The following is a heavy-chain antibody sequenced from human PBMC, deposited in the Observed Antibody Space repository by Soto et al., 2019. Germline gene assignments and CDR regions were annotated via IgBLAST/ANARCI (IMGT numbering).Heavy chain of an antibody. V-gene: IGHV3-30-3*01. CDR1: GFTFSSYA. CDR3: ARVGRLHYFYY. D-gene: IGHD4-17*01. CDR2: ISYDGSNK. Sequence: QVQLVESGGGVVQPGRSLRLSCAASGFTFSSYAMHWVRQAPGKGLEWVAVISYDGSNKYYADSVKGRFTISRDNSKNTLFLQMNSLRAEDTAVYYCARVGRLHYFYYWGQGTLVTVSS. J-gene: IGHJ4*02.